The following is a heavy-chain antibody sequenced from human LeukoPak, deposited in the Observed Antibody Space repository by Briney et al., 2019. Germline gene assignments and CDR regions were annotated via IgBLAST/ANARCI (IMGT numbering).Heavy chain of an antibody. D-gene: IGHD1-26*01. Sequence: QPGGSLRLSCAASAFPFSSYGMPWVRQAPGKGLEWVAVIWHDGSHKYYADSVKGRFTISRDNSKNTLYLQMNSLRAEDTAVYYCARDLSEKYSTDYWGQGTLVTVSS. CDR3: ARDLSEKYSTDY. CDR1: AFPFSSYG. V-gene: IGHV3-33*01. CDR2: IWHDGSHK. J-gene: IGHJ4*02.